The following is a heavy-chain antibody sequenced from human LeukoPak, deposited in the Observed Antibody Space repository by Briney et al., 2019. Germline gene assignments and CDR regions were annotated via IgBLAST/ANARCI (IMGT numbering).Heavy chain of an antibody. D-gene: IGHD2-15*01. CDR3: ARDLGYCSGGTCYVGYFDY. CDR1: GFTVSSNC. Sequence: GGSLRLSCAASGFTVSSNCMSWVRQAPGKGLEWVSLIYSDGSTYYADSVRGRFTISRDNSKNTLYLQMNSLRAEDTAVYFCARDLGYCSGGTCYVGYFDYWGQGTLVTVSS. J-gene: IGHJ4*02. V-gene: IGHV3-66*01. CDR2: IYSDGST.